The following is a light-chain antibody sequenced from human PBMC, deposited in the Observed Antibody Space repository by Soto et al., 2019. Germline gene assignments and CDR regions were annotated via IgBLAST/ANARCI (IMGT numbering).Light chain of an antibody. CDR3: CSHAGGSTYV. J-gene: IGLJ1*01. V-gene: IGLV2-23*01. Sequence: ALTQPASVSGSPGQSITISCTGTSSDVGSRNLVSWYQQYPGKAPKLIIFEASKRPSGVSNRFSGSKSGSTASLTISGLQAEDEADYYCCSHAGGSTYVFGTGTKVTVL. CDR1: SSDVGSRNL. CDR2: EAS.